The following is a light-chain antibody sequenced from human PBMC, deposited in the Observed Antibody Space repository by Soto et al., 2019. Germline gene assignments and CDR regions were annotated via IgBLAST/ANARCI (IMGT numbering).Light chain of an antibody. CDR2: NTN. V-gene: IGLV7-43*01. Sequence: QTVVTEEPSLTVSPGGTVTLTCASSTGAVTSGNYPNWFQQKPGQVPRALIYNTNNKYSWTPARFSGSLFGGKAALTLSGVQPEDEAEYYCLLYYGGAVIFGGGTKLTVL. CDR1: TGAVTSGNY. J-gene: IGLJ2*01. CDR3: LLYYGGAVI.